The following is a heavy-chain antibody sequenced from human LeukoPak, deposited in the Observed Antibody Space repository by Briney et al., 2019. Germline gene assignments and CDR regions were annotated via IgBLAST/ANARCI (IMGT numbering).Heavy chain of an antibody. J-gene: IGHJ4*02. CDR2: IYYSGIT. CDR1: GFTFTTYV. Sequence: PGGSLRLSCAVSGFTFTTYVMHWIRQPPGKGLEWIAYIYYSGITNYNPSLKSRVTISVDTSKNQFSLKLSSVTAADTAVYYCARDQYGDYDFDYWGQGTLVTVSS. D-gene: IGHD4-17*01. V-gene: IGHV4-59*01. CDR3: ARDQYGDYDFDY.